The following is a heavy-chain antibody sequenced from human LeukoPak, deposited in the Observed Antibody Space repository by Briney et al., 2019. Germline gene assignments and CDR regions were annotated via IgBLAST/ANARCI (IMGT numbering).Heavy chain of an antibody. D-gene: IGHD3-10*01. CDR1: GRSLSGSY. CDR3: ARKPITMVRGVIYFDY. J-gene: IGHJ4*02. CDR2: INHSRRT. Sequence: SETLSLTCAVYGRSLSGSYWSSIRQPPGKGLEWIEEINHSRRTNYNPSLKSRVTISVDTSKNQFCLKLSSVTGAETAVYYCARKPITMVRGVIYFDYWGQGTLVSVSS. V-gene: IGHV4-34*01.